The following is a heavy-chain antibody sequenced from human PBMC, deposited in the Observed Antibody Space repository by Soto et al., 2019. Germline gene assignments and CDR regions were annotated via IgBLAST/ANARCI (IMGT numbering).Heavy chain of an antibody. CDR2: ISYDGSNK. Sequence: GGSLRLSCAASGFTFSSYGMHWVRQAPGKGLEWVAVISYDGSNKYYADSVKGRFTISRDNSKNTLYLQMNSLRAEDTAVYYCAKGEAGILDYWGQGTLVTVSS. J-gene: IGHJ4*02. CDR3: AKGEAGILDY. CDR1: GFTFSSYG. D-gene: IGHD5-18*01. V-gene: IGHV3-30*18.